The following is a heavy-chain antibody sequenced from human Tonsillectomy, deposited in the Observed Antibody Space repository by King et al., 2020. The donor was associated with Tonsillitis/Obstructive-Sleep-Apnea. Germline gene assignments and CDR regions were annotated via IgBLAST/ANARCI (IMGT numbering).Heavy chain of an antibody. V-gene: IGHV3-15*01. CDR3: TTICGGDCEPDY. D-gene: IGHD2-21*01. Sequence: VQLVESGGGFVKPGGSLRLSCAASAFTFTNAWMSWVRQVPGKGLEWVGRIKSKSDGGSTDYAAPVKGRFIVSRDDSKNMVYLQMNRLKTEDTGVYYCTTICGGDCEPDYWGQGTLVTVSS. J-gene: IGHJ4*02. CDR2: IKSKSDGGST. CDR1: AFTFTNAW.